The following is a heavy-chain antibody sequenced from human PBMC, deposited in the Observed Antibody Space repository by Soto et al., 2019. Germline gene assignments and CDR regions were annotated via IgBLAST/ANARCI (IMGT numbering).Heavy chain of an antibody. CDR1: GGSIASGGDS. CDR3: ARGDWNHVGWFDP. CDR2: TYHTGSP. Sequence: PSETLSLTCAVSGGSIASGGDSWNWIRQPPGKGLEWIGYTYHTGSPYYNPSLRSRVTMSVDRSKNQFSLKLTSVTAADTAMYYCARGDWNHVGWFDPWGQGTLVTVSS. V-gene: IGHV4-30-2*01. D-gene: IGHD1-1*01. J-gene: IGHJ5*02.